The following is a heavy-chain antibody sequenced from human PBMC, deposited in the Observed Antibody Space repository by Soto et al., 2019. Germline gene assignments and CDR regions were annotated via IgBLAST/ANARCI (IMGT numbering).Heavy chain of an antibody. J-gene: IGHJ4*02. CDR2: INHSGST. Sequence: QVQLQQWGAGLLKPSETLSLTCAVYGGSFSGYYWSWIRQPPGKGLECIGEINHSGSTNYNPSLKSRVTISVDTSKTQFSLKLSSVTAADTAVYYCARMGHSGSYDFSYWGQGTLVTVSS. CDR1: GGSFSGYY. D-gene: IGHD1-26*01. CDR3: ARMGHSGSYDFSY. V-gene: IGHV4-34*01.